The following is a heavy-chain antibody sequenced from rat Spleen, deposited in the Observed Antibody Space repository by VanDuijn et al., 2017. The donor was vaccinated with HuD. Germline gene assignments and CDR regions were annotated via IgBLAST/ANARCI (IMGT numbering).Heavy chain of an antibody. CDR1: GFTFSNYD. D-gene: IGHD1-1*01. CDR2: ITNTGGST. Sequence: EVQLVESDGGLVQPGRSLKLSCAASGFTFSNYDMAWVRQAPTKGLEWVASITNTGGSTYYPDSLKGRFTISRDNAKSTLYLQMDSLRSEDTATYYCATGGTTVGDYWGQGVMVTVSS. CDR3: ATGGTTVGDY. V-gene: IGHV5S23*01. J-gene: IGHJ2*01.